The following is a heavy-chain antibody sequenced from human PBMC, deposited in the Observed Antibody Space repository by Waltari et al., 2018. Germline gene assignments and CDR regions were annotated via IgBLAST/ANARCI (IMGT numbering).Heavy chain of an antibody. CDR2: INHSGST. CDR3: ARLAEGCSGGSCLDY. J-gene: IGHJ4*02. Sequence: QVQLQQWGAGLLKPSETLSLTCAVYGGSFSGYYWSWIRQPPGKGLEWIGEINHSGSTNYNPSLKSRVTISVDTSKNQFSLKLSSVTAADTALYYCARLAEGCSGGSCLDYWGQGTLVTVSS. V-gene: IGHV4-34*01. CDR1: GGSFSGYY. D-gene: IGHD2-15*01.